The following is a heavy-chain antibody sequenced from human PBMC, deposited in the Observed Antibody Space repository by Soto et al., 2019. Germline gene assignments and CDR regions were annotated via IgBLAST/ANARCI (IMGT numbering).Heavy chain of an antibody. CDR1: GFSFRSDW. Sequence: EEELVESGGGLVQPGGSLRLTCAVSGFSFRSDWMNWVRQAPGKGLEWVAHTNQDGSEKYYVDSVKGRFTIFRDNAKNSLCLQMNSLRAEDTAVYYCSGGVGDAIWGQGTLVTVSS. J-gene: IGHJ4*02. D-gene: IGHD1-26*01. CDR3: SGGVGDAI. V-gene: IGHV3-7*04. CDR2: TNQDGSEK.